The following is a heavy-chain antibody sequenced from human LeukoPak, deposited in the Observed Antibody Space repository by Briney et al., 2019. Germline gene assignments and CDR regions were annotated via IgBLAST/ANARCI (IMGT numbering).Heavy chain of an antibody. D-gene: IGHD3-3*01. J-gene: IGHJ4*02. CDR3: AKDRSSWYYPFDS. V-gene: IGHV3-23*01. CDR1: GFTFSSYA. Sequence: GGSLRLSCAASGFTFSSYAMSWARQAPGKGLEWVSAISGSGGSTYYAGSVKGRFTMSRDNSKRAVYLQMNSLRAEDTAVYYCAKDRSSWYYPFDSWGQGTLVTVSS. CDR2: ISGSGGST.